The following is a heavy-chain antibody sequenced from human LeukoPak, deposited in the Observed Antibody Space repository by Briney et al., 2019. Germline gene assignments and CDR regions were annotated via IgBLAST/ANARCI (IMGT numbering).Heavy chain of an antibody. V-gene: IGHV3-30*18. CDR2: ISYDGSNK. J-gene: IGHJ4*02. D-gene: IGHD5-18*01. CDR3: AKGAWIQLWSSFDY. Sequence: QTGGSLRLSCAASGFTFSSYGMHWVRQAPGKGLEWVAVISYDGSNKYYADSVKGRFTISRDNSKNTLYLQMNSLRAEDTAVYYCAKGAWIQLWSSFDYWGQGTLVTVSS. CDR1: GFTFSSYG.